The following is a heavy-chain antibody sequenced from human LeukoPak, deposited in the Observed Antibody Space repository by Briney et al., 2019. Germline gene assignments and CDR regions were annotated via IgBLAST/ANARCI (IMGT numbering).Heavy chain of an antibody. J-gene: IGHJ6*03. Sequence: GGSPRLSCAASGFTFDDYGMSWVRQAPGKGLEWVSGINWNGGSTGYADSVKGRFTISRGNAKNSLYLQMNSLRAEDTALYYCARDQRVIAAAGTNYYYYMDVWGKGTTVTVSS. CDR2: INWNGGST. V-gene: IGHV3-20*04. CDR3: ARDQRVIAAAGTNYYYYMDV. CDR1: GFTFDDYG. D-gene: IGHD6-13*01.